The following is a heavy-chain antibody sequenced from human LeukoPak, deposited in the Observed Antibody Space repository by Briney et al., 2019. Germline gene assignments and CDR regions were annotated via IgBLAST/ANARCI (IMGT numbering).Heavy chain of an antibody. D-gene: IGHD2-8*01. CDR2: IYSGGST. Sequence: PGGSLRLSCAASGFTVSSNYMSWVRQAPGKGLEWVSVIYSGGSTYYADSVKGRFTISRDNSKNTLYLQMNSLRAEDTAVYYCAKDFRRLYSKDYYYYYMDVWGKGTTVTVSS. CDR3: AKDFRRLYSKDYYYYYMDV. V-gene: IGHV3-53*01. J-gene: IGHJ6*03. CDR1: GFTVSSNY.